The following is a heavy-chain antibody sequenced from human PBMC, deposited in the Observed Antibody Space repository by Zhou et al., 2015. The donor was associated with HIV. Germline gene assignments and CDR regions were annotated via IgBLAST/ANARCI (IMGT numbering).Heavy chain of an antibody. CDR1: GFTFSATW. CDR3: AKDRGCCNTTS. J-gene: IGHJ4*02. V-gene: IGHV3-7*01. D-gene: IGHD3-10*01. Sequence: EVQLGGVWGETWSSLGGSLTLSCAASGFTFSATWMSWVRQAPGKGLEWVANIKEDGAQKYYADSVKGRFTISRDNAENSLYLQMNSLRAEDTAVYYCAKDRGCCNTTSWGQGTPWSPSP. CDR2: IKEDGAQK.